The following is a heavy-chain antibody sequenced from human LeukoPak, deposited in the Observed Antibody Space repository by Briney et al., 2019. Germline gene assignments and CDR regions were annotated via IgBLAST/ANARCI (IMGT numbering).Heavy chain of an antibody. D-gene: IGHD3-3*02. CDR2: ISYNGNNK. V-gene: IGHV3-30*03. CDR1: GFTFSSYG. J-gene: IGHJ3*02. CDR3: ARGPFSDRDLQTNAFDI. Sequence: PGGSLRLSCAASGFTFSSYGMHWVRQAPGKGLEWVAVISYNGNNKYYADSVKGRFTISRDSSKNTLHLQMYSLRAEDTAVYYCARGPFSDRDLQTNAFDIWGQGTMVTVSS.